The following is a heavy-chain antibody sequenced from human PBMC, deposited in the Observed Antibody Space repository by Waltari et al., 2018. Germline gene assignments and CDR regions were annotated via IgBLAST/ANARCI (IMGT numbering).Heavy chain of an antibody. CDR1: GGTFSSYA. CDR2: IIPIFGTA. Sequence: QVQLVQSGAEVKKPGSSVKVSCKASGGTFSSYAISWVRQAPGQGLEWMGGIIPIFGTANYTQKFQGRVTITADESTSTAYMELSSLRSEDTAVYYCAREVPVIVVVPAAIGGWFDPWGQGTLVTVSS. D-gene: IGHD2-2*02. J-gene: IGHJ5*02. CDR3: AREVPVIVVVPAAIGGWFDP. V-gene: IGHV1-69*12.